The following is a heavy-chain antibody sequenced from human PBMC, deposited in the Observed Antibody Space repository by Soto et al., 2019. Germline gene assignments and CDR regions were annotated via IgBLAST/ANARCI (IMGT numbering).Heavy chain of an antibody. Sequence: GGSLRLSCAVSGFTFEDYAIHWVRQAPGKGLEWLGGFDPEDGKTIYAQTLQGRLAMTKDTSADTDYMELSSLRSEDKDGYFCAELHETHSYDIDGYSYDTFDIWGQGTMVTV. CDR2: FDPEDGKT. V-gene: IGHV1-24*01. CDR1: GFTFEDYA. D-gene: IGHD3-22*01. J-gene: IGHJ3*02. CDR3: AELHETHSYDIDGYSYDTFDI.